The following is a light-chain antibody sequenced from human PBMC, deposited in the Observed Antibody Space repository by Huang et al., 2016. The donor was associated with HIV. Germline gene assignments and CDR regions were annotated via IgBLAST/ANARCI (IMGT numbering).Light chain of an antibody. V-gene: IGKV4-1*01. CDR2: WAS. CDR1: QSVLYSSNNKND. J-gene: IGKJ4*01. CDR3: QQYYSTPLT. Sequence: DIVMTQSPDSLAVSLGERATINCKSSQSVLYSSNNKNDLAWYQQKPGQPPKLLIYWASTRESGVPDRFSGSGSGTDFTLTISSLQAEDVAVYYCQQYYSTPLTFGGGTKVGIK.